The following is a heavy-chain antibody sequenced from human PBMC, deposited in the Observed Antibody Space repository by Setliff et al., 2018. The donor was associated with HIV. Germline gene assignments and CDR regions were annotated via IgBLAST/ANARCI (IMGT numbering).Heavy chain of an antibody. D-gene: IGHD4-17*01. CDR1: GYTFTSYP. CDR3: ARGPNYGDYWFDP. CDR2: INTRGGSA. V-gene: IGHV1-46*01. Sequence: ASVKVSCKASGYTFTSYPMHWVRQAPGQGLEWMGVINTRGGSAGYAEKFRGRVTMTRDTSTSTVYMDLRNLRSEDTAVYYCARGPNYGDYWFDPWGQGTLVTVSS. J-gene: IGHJ5*02.